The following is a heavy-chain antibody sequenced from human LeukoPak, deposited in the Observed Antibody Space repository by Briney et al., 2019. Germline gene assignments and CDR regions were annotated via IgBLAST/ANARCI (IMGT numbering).Heavy chain of an antibody. Sequence: GESLKISCQGSGYSFANYWIGWVRQMPGEGLEWMGIIQPGDSDVRYSPSFQGQVTISADKSISTAYLQWSSLRASDTAMYYCARQGAMVKASDYWGQGALVTVSS. CDR2: IQPGDSDV. D-gene: IGHD5-18*01. CDR3: ARQGAMVKASDY. J-gene: IGHJ4*02. CDR1: GYSFANYW. V-gene: IGHV5-51*01.